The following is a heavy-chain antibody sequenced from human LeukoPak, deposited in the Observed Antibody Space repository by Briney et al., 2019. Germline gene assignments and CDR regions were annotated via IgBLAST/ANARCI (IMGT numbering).Heavy chain of an antibody. D-gene: IGHD6-19*01. V-gene: IGHV3-7*01. CDR1: GCTFSSYW. Sequence: GGSLRLSCAASGCTFSSYWMSWVRQAPGKGLEWVANIKQDGSEKYYVDSVKGRFTISRDNAKNSLYLQMNSLRAEDTAVYYCAIQQWLASPIDYWGQGTLVTVSS. CDR2: IKQDGSEK. J-gene: IGHJ4*02. CDR3: AIQQWLASPIDY.